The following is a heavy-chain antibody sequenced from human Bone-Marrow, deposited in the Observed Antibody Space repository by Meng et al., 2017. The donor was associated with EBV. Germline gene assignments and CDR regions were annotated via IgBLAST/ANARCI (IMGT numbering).Heavy chain of an antibody. CDR3: ASTNLGYCSGGSCLGPFDY. J-gene: IGHJ4*02. D-gene: IGHD2-15*01. Sequence: VQRVPSGAEVKKSGSSVKVSCKASGGIFSSYAISWVRQAPGQGLEWMGGIIPIFGTANYAQKFQGRVTITADESTSTAYMELSSLRSEDTAVYYCASTNLGYCSGGSCLGPFDYWGQGTLVTVSS. V-gene: IGHV1-69*01. CDR2: IIPIFGTA. CDR1: GGIFSSYA.